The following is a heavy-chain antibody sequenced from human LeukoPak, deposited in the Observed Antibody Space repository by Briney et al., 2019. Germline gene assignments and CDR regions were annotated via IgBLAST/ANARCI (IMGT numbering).Heavy chain of an antibody. V-gene: IGHV3-7*01. D-gene: IGHD1-26*01. CDR2: VNQDGSEK. CDR1: GFTFSAYW. CDR3: ARGGSYFDY. Sequence: PGGSLRLSCAASGFTFSAYWMNWVRQAPGKGLEWVANVNQDGSEKYYVDSVKGRFTISRDNAKNSLYLQMNSLRAEDTAVYYCARGGSYFDYWGQGTLVTVSS. J-gene: IGHJ4*02.